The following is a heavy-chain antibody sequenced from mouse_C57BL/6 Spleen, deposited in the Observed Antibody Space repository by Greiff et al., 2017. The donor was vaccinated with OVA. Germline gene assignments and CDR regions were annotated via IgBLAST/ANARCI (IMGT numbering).Heavy chain of an antibody. CDR2: IYPGDGDT. V-gene: IGHV1-82*01. Sequence: QVQLQQSGPELVKPGASVKISCKASGYAFSSSWMNWVKQRPGKGLEWIGRIYPGDGDTNYNGKFKGKATLTADKSSSTAYMQLSSLTSEDSAVYFCASSCDGYLDYWGQGTSLTVSS. J-gene: IGHJ2*02. CDR3: ASSCDGYLDY. D-gene: IGHD2-3*01. CDR1: GYAFSSSW.